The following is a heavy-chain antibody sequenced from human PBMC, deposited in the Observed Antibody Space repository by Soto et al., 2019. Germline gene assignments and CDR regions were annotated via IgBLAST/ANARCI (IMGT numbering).Heavy chain of an antibody. J-gene: IGHJ4*02. CDR2: IYYSGRS. CDR3: ARQRTTVVTQAYFDH. Sequence: SETLSLTCTVSGGSITSSSYYWGWIRQPPGKGLEWIGGIYYSGRSYYNPSLKSLVTMSIDTSKNQFSLTLNSVTAADAAVYYCARQRTTVVTQAYFDHWGQGTLVTVSS. V-gene: IGHV4-39*01. D-gene: IGHD4-17*01. CDR1: GGSITSSSYY.